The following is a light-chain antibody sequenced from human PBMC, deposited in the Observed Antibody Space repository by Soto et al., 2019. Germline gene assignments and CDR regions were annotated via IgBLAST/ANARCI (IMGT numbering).Light chain of an antibody. J-gene: IGKJ1*01. CDR1: QSVSSSY. Sequence: EIVLTQSPGTLSLSPGERATLSCRASQSVSSSYLAWYQQKPGQAPRLLIYGASRRATGFPARFSGSGSGTDFTLTISSLQSEDFAVYYCQQYDNWPWTGGQGTKVDIK. CDR3: QQYDNWPWT. CDR2: GAS. V-gene: IGKV3-20*01.